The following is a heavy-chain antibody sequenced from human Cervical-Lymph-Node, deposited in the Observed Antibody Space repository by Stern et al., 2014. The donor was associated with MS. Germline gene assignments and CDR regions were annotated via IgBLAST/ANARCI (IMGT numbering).Heavy chain of an antibody. CDR2: VKTKGNNYAT. D-gene: IGHD7-27*01. Sequence: EVQLLESGGGLVQPGGSLKLSCAASGFIFSGSTIHWVRQPSGKGLEWVGRVKTKGNNYATGYGESVKGRFTISRDDSKNTAYLQMNSLKTEDTAVYYCTRHLGTGNNDYWGQGALVTVSS. CDR1: GFIFSGST. CDR3: TRHLGTGNNDY. J-gene: IGHJ4*02. V-gene: IGHV3-73*01.